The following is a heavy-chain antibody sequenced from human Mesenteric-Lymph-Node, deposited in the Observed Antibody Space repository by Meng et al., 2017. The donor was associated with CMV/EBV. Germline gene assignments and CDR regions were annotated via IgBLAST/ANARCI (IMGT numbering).Heavy chain of an antibody. V-gene: IGHV3-73*01. J-gene: IGHJ5*02. CDR1: GFTFSGSA. Sequence: GGSLRLSCAASGFTFSGSAMHWVCQASGKGLEWVGRIRSKANSYATAYAASVKGRFTISRDNAKNSLYLQMNSLRAEDTAVYYCARGPDRYYDFWSGYCWFGPWGQGTLVTVSS. CDR3: ARGPDRYYDFWSGYCWFGP. D-gene: IGHD3-3*01. CDR2: IRSKANSYAT.